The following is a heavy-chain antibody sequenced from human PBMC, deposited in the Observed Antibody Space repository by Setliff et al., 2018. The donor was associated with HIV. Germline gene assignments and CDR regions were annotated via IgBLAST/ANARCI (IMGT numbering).Heavy chain of an antibody. J-gene: IGHJ4*02. CDR3: ARDGSGQQLYDY. CDR1: RSTFNSHT. Sequence: SVKVSCKASRSTFNSHTINWVRQAPGQGLDWMGRIIPILGVANYAQRFQGKVTITADESASTAYMELSSLRSEDTAVYYCARDGSGQQLYDYWGQGTLVTVSS. D-gene: IGHD6-13*01. CDR2: IIPILGVA. V-gene: IGHV1-69*04.